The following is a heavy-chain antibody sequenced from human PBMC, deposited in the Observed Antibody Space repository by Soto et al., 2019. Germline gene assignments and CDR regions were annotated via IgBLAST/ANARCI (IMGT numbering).Heavy chain of an antibody. V-gene: IGHV1-18*01. Sequence: QVHLVQSGAEVKKPGASVKVSCKGSGYAFTTYGITWVRQAPGQGLEWMGWISAHNGNTNYAQNLQGRVNVTRDTSTSTAYMELRSQRSDDTAVEYCERGRYGDYWGQGALGTVSS. D-gene: IGHD1-1*01. CDR2: ISAHNGNT. J-gene: IGHJ4*02. CDR1: GYAFTTYG. CDR3: ERGRYGDY.